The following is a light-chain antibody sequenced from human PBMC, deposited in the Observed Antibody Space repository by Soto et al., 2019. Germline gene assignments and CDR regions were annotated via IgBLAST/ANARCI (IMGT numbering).Light chain of an antibody. CDR1: SSDVGRYNY. V-gene: IGLV2-14*01. CDR3: SSYTSSSTRVV. Sequence: QSALTQPASVSGSPGQSITISCTGTSSDVGRYNYVSWYQQHPGKAPKLMIYDVNNRPSGVSNCFSGSKSGNTASLTISGLQAEDEADYYCSSYTSSSTRVVFGGGTKLTVL. J-gene: IGLJ2*01. CDR2: DVN.